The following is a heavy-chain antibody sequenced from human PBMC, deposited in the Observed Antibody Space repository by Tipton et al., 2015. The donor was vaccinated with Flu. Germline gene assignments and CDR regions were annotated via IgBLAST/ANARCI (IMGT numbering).Heavy chain of an antibody. D-gene: IGHD3-10*02. J-gene: IGHJ4*02. CDR1: GYSIRSAYY. Sequence: LVQPSETLSLTCSVSGYSIRSAYYWGWVRRPPGKGLEWIGTIYHSGTTYYNPSLKSRLTISVDTSKNQFSLRLSSVTAADTAVYYCARHTGDSVRGVIDYRGQGTLVTVSS. CDR2: IYHSGTT. CDR3: ARHTGDSVRGVIDY. V-gene: IGHV4-38-2*01.